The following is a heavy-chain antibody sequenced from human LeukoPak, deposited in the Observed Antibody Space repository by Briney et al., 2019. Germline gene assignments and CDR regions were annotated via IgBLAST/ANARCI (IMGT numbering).Heavy chain of an antibody. V-gene: IGHV7-4-1*02. J-gene: IGHJ4*02. CDR2: INTNTGNP. CDR1: GYTFNTYA. CDR3: ARPLGALGFCSGGSCLAPTGY. D-gene: IGHD2-15*01. Sequence: ASVKVSCKASGYTFNTYALNWVRQAPGQGLEWMGWINTNTGNPTYAQDFTGRFVFSSDTSVSTAYLQINSLKAEDTAVYYCARPLGALGFCSGGSCLAPTGYWGQGTRVTVSS.